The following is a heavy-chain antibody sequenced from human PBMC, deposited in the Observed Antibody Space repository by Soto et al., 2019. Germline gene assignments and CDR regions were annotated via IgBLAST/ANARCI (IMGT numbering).Heavy chain of an antibody. CDR1: GGTFSRYS. J-gene: IGHJ6*02. V-gene: IGHV1-69*08. D-gene: IGHD2-2*01. CDR3: AREDRDRETGLVPAAIDGMDV. Sequence: QVQLVQSGAEVKKPGSSVKVSCKASGGTFSRYSITWVRQAPGHGLEWIGRIIPIFGIASYAQKFQGRVTITADESKSTAYMELISVGSDETAVYYCAREDRDRETGLVPAAIDGMDVWGQGATVTVSS. CDR2: IIPIFGIA.